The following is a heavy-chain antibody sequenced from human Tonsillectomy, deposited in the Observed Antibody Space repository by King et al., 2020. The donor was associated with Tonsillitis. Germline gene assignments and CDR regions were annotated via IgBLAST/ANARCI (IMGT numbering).Heavy chain of an antibody. D-gene: IGHD4-23*01. V-gene: IGHV3-13*04. CDR3: TRVGGDNWFFDL. Sequence: VQLVESGGGLVQPGGSLRLSCAASGFTFSSYDMHWVRQATGKGLEWVAVIGTAGDIYYSGSVKGRSTISRENAKNSLFLQMNSLRAGDTAVYYCTRVGGDNWFFDLWGRGTLVTVSS. CDR2: IGTAGDI. J-gene: IGHJ2*01. CDR1: GFTFSSYD.